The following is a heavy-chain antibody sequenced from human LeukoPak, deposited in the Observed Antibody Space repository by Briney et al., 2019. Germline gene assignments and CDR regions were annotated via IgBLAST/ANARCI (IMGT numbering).Heavy chain of an antibody. CDR2: IKSKTDGGTT. CDR3: TTDRCSSTSCYQVFDY. V-gene: IGHV3-15*01. CDR1: GFTFSNAW. J-gene: IGHJ4*02. Sequence: GGSLRLSCAASGFTFSNAWMSWVRQAPGKGLEWVGRIKSKTDGGTTDYAAPVKGRSTISRDDSKNTLYLQMNSLKTEDTAVYYCTTDRCSSTSCYQVFDYWGQGTLVTVSS. D-gene: IGHD2-2*01.